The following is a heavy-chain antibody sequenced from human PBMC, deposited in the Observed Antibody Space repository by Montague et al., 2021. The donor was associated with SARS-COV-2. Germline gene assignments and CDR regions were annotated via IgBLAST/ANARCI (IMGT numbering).Heavy chain of an antibody. V-gene: IGHV6-1*01. CDR2: TYYTSKWNN. Sequence: CAISGDSVPRIGAAWNWIRQSPSRGLEWLGSTYYTSKWNNDYTISVKSRISISPDTSKNQFSLQLKSVTPEDTAVYYCARWIVYSRHFDYWGQGTLVTVSS. D-gene: IGHD2-15*01. J-gene: IGHJ4*02. CDR1: GDSVPRIGAA. CDR3: ARWIVYSRHFDY.